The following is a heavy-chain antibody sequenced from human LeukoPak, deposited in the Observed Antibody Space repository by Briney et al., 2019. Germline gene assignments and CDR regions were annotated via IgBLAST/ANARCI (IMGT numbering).Heavy chain of an antibody. D-gene: IGHD1-1*01. V-gene: IGHV4-31*03. J-gene: IGHJ4*02. Sequence: PSQTLSLTCTVSGGSISSGGYYWSWIRQHPGKGLEWIGYIYYSGSTYYNPSLKSRVTISVDTSKNQFSLKLSSVTAADTAVYYCARSPAQGYGLWDYWGQGTLVTVSS. CDR2: IYYSGST. CDR3: ARSPAQGYGLWDY. CDR1: GGSISSGGYY.